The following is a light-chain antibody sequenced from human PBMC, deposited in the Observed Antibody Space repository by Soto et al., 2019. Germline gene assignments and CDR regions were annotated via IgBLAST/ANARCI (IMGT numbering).Light chain of an antibody. CDR3: QLYNTYSGT. CDR1: QSISSW. CDR2: RAS. V-gene: IGKV1-5*03. Sequence: DIQMTQSPSTLSSSVGERVTITCRASQSISSWLAWYQQKPGKAPKLLIYRASTLQSGVPSSFSASGSGTEFILTISSLQPDDFATYYCQLYNTYSGTFGQGTKVDIK. J-gene: IGKJ1*01.